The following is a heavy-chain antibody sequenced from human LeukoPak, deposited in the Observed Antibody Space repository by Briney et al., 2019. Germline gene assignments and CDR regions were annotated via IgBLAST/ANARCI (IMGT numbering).Heavy chain of an antibody. CDR3: AGDRNSDWYSPLDY. V-gene: IGHV3-23*01. J-gene: IGHJ4*02. D-gene: IGHD6-19*01. CDR1: GFTFTKCA. Sequence: GGSLRLSCVASGFTFTKCAMSWIRQAPGEGLEWVAIITATGDTAYYADSVKGRFTISRDNSRNTVYMQMDSLRAEDTAIYYCAGDRNSDWYSPLDYWGQGSQVTVSP. CDR2: ITATGDTA.